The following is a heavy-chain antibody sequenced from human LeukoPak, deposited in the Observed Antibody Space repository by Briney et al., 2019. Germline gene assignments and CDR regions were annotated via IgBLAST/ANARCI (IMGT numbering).Heavy chain of an antibody. CDR1: GGSFSGYY. D-gene: IGHD2-8*01. Sequence: PSETLSLTCAVYGGSFSGYYWSWIRQPPGKGLEWIGEINHSGSTNDNPSLKSRVTISVGTSKNQFSLKLSSVTAADTAVYYCARISGGYCTNGVCSLFDYWGQGTLVTVSS. CDR2: INHSGST. V-gene: IGHV4-34*01. CDR3: ARISGGYCTNGVCSLFDY. J-gene: IGHJ4*02.